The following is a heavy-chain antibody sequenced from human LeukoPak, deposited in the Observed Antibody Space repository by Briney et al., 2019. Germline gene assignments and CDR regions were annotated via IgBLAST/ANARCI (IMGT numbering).Heavy chain of an antibody. CDR2: MSSSGATI. CDR3: ARDRFGLFDH. V-gene: IGHV3-11*01. J-gene: IGHJ4*02. Sequence: GRSLRLSCAASGFTLSEYYMSWIRQAPGKGLEWISYMSSSGATIHYADSVKGRFTISRGNAKNSLFLQINSPRAEDTAVYYCARDRFGLFDHWGQGILVTVSS. CDR1: GFTLSEYY. D-gene: IGHD3-10*01.